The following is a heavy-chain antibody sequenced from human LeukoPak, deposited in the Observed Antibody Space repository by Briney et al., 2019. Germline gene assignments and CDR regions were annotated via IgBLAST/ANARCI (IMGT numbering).Heavy chain of an antibody. D-gene: IGHD3-22*01. CDR1: GGSISSYY. J-gene: IGHJ4*02. CDR3: ARDTYYYDSSGYSLDY. V-gene: IGHV4-59*01. Sequence: SETLSLTCTVSGGSISSYYWSWIRQPPGKGLEWIGYIYYSGSTNYNPSLKSRVTISVDTSKNQFSLKLSSVTAADTAVYYCARDTYYYDSSGYSLDYWGQGTLVTVSS. CDR2: IYYSGST.